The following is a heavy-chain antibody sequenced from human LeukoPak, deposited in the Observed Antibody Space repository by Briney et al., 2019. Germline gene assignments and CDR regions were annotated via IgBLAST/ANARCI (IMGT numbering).Heavy chain of an antibody. CDR2: IYYSGST. CDR1: GGSISSGDYY. Sequence: SETLSLTCTVSGGSISSGDYYWSWIRQPPGKGLEWIGYIYYSGSTYYNPSLKSRVTISVDTSKNQFSLKLSSVTAADTAIYYCSRRSSNWYFDYWGQGALATVSS. J-gene: IGHJ4*02. CDR3: SRRSSNWYFDY. V-gene: IGHV4-30-4*01. D-gene: IGHD6-13*01.